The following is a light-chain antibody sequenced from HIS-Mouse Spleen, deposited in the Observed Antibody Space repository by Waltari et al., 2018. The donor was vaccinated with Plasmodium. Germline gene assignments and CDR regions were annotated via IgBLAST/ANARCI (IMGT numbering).Light chain of an antibody. CDR3: YSTDSSGNHRV. CDR2: EDS. J-gene: IGLJ3*02. CDR1: ALPKKM. Sequence: SYELTQQPALSVSPRRTAGITCSVAALPKKMRYGSQQKSGQAPVLVIYEDSKRPSGIPERFSGSSSGTMATLTISGAQVEDEADYYCYSTDSSGNHRVFGGGTKLTVL. V-gene: IGLV3-10*01.